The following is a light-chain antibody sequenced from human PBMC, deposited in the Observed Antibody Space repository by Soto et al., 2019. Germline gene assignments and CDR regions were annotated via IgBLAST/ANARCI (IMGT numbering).Light chain of an antibody. Sequence: ERVITQSPATLSVSPLNTVSLYCRANQTITINLAWYQQKPGQAPRLLIYRASRGATGFPARFSGSGSGTDFTLTISSLQSEDVAVYYCQQDNNCPWTFGQGTKVDIK. J-gene: IGKJ1*01. V-gene: IGKV3-15*01. CDR1: QTITIN. CDR2: RAS. CDR3: QQDNNCPWT.